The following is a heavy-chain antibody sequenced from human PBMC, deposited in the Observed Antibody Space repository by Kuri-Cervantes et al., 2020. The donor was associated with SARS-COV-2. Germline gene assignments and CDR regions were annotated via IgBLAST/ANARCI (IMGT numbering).Heavy chain of an antibody. Sequence: SETLSLTCTVSGGPISSYYWSWIRQPAGKGLEWIGRIYTSGSTNYNPSLKSRVTMSVDTSKNQFSLKLSPVTAADTAVYYCARVLRYYDSSGYLGSFDPWGQGNLVTVSS. V-gene: IGHV4-4*07. CDR3: ARVLRYYDSSGYLGSFDP. CDR1: GGPISSYY. CDR2: IYTSGST. D-gene: IGHD3-22*01. J-gene: IGHJ5*02.